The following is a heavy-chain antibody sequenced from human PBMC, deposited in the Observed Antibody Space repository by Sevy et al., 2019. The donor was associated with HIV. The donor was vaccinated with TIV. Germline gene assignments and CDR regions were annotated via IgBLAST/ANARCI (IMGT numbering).Heavy chain of an antibody. CDR2: INPNSGGT. Sequence: ASLKVSCKASGYTFTGYYMHWVRQAPGQGLEWMGRINPNSGGTNYAQKFQGRVTMTRDTSISTAYMELSRLRSDDTAVYYCARGAGAAAGRGNYYYYGMDVWGQGTTVTVSS. CDR3: ARGAGAAAGRGNYYYYGMDV. V-gene: IGHV1-2*06. CDR1: GYTFTGYY. D-gene: IGHD6-13*01. J-gene: IGHJ6*02.